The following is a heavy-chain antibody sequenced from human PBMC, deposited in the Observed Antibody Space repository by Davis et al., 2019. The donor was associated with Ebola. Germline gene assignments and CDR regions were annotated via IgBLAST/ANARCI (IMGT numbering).Heavy chain of an antibody. CDR3: ASSSIAAGHYYGMDV. Sequence: SETLSLTCTVSGGSISSYYWSWIRQPPGKGLEWIGYIYYSGSTNYNPSLKSRVTISVDTSKNQFSLKLSSVTAADTAVYYCASSSIAAGHYYGMDVWGQGTTVTVS. J-gene: IGHJ6*02. CDR1: GGSISSYY. V-gene: IGHV4-59*01. D-gene: IGHD6-6*01. CDR2: IYYSGST.